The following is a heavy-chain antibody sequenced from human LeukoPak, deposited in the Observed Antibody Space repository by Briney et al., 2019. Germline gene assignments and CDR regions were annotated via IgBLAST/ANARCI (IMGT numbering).Heavy chain of an antibody. CDR3: AKDLATNTVGYFDY. D-gene: IGHD2-21*01. CDR2: IYTSGST. V-gene: IGHV4-4*07. Sequence: SETLSLTCTLSGGSLSIYYWIWIRQPAGKGLEWIGRIYTSGSTNYNPSLKSRVTMSIDTSKNQFSLKLSSMTAADTAVYYCAKDLATNTVGYFDYWGQGTLVTVSS. CDR1: GGSLSIYY. J-gene: IGHJ4*02.